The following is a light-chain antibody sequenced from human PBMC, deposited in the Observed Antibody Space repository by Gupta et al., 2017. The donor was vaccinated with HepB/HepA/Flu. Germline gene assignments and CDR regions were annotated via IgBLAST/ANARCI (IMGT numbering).Light chain of an antibody. Sequence: DIQMTQSPYTLAASVGDRATINCRSSQSISNCLAWYQQKPGKPPKLLIYKASSLESGVPSRFSGSGSGTDFTLTISSLQPDDFAAYYCQQYYLNSQTFGQGTKVEIK. V-gene: IGKV1-5*03. CDR1: QSISNC. CDR3: QQYYLNSQT. CDR2: KAS. J-gene: IGKJ1*01.